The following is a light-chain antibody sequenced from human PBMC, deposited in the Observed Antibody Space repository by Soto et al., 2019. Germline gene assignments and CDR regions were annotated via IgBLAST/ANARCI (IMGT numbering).Light chain of an antibody. V-gene: IGKV3-20*01. CDR2: GAS. CDR3: QQYGSSGT. Sequence: EILSTQSPATLSLSPGESATLSCRASQSVSNNYLAWYQQKPGQAPRLLIYGASNRATGIPDRFSGSGPGTDFTLTISGLEPEDFAVYYCQQYGSSGTFGQGTKVDIK. J-gene: IGKJ1*01. CDR1: QSVSNNY.